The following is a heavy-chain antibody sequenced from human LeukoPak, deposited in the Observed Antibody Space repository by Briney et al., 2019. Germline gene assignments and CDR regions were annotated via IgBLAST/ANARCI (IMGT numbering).Heavy chain of an antibody. Sequence: PGGSLRLSCAASGFTFSSYSMHWVRQAPGKGLVWVSRINSDGSSTSYADSVKGRFTIYRDNSKNTLYLQMNSLRAEDTAVYYCAKWSGGDYYYYYYMDVWGKGTTVTVSS. J-gene: IGHJ6*03. D-gene: IGHD2-8*02. CDR2: INSDGSST. V-gene: IGHV3-74*01. CDR1: GFTFSSYS. CDR3: AKWSGGDYYYYYYMDV.